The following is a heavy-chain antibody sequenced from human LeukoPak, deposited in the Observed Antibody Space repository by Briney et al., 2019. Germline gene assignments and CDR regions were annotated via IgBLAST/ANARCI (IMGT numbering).Heavy chain of an antibody. Sequence: PSQTLSLTCAVSGGSISSGGYSWSWIRQPPGKGLEWIGYIYHNGNTYYSPSLKSRVIISVERSKNQLSLKLSSVTAADTAMYYCASGGYSYGFDYWGQGTLVTVSS. CDR2: IYHNGNT. D-gene: IGHD5-18*01. CDR3: ASGGYSYGFDY. V-gene: IGHV4-30-2*01. CDR1: GGSISSGGYS. J-gene: IGHJ4*02.